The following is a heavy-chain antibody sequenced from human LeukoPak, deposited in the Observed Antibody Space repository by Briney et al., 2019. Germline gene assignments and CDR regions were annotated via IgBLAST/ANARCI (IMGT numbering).Heavy chain of an antibody. CDR1: GGSISSSSYY. D-gene: IGHD3-3*01. Sequence: SETLSLTCTVSGGSISSSSYYWGWIRQPPGKGLEWIGSIYYSGSTYYNPSLKSRVTISVDTSKNQFSLKLSSVTAADTAVYDCAREGTYDFWSGYYGEWFDPWGQGTLVTVSS. V-gene: IGHV4-39*07. J-gene: IGHJ5*02. CDR2: IYYSGST. CDR3: AREGTYDFWSGYYGEWFDP.